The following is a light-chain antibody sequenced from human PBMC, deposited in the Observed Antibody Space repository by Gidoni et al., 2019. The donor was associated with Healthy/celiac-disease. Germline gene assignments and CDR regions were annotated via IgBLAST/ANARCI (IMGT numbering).Light chain of an antibody. CDR1: RSNFGAGYD. V-gene: IGLV1-40*01. Sequence: QSVLTQPPSVSGAPGQRVTISCTGSRSNFGAGYDVHWYRQLPGTAPKLLISGNNNRPSGVPDRFSGSKSGTSASLAITGLQAEDEADYYCQSYDSSLSGVVFGGGTKLTVL. J-gene: IGLJ2*01. CDR3: QSYDSSLSGVV. CDR2: GNN.